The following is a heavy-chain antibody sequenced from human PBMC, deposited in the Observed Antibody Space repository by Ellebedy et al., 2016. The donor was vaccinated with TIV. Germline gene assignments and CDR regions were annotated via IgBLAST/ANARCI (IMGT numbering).Heavy chain of an antibody. D-gene: IGHD7-27*01. CDR2: ASDGGST. Sequence: MPSETLSLTCTVSRGSLNTYYWSWIRQSPQKGLEWIAYASDGGSTVYNPSLKSRATLLLDTSKNQFSLGLTSVTAADTAVYYCAKRSGAAFFDYWGPGLLVTVSS. CDR1: RGSLNTYY. CDR3: AKRSGAAFFDY. J-gene: IGHJ4*02. V-gene: IGHV4-59*08.